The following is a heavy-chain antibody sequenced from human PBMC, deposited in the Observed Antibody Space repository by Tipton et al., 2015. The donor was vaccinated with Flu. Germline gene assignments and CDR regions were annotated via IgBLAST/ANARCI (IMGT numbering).Heavy chain of an antibody. D-gene: IGHD4-17*01. CDR3: ARMTTVTTSGYYGLDV. J-gene: IGHJ6*02. CDR1: GGSFSGYY. Sequence: TLSLTCAVYGGSFSGYYWSWIRQPPGKGLEWIGEINHSGSTNYNPSLKSRVTTSVDTSKNHFSLNLSSVTAADTAVYYCARMTTVTTSGYYGLDVWGQGTTVTVSS. V-gene: IGHV4-34*01. CDR2: INHSGST.